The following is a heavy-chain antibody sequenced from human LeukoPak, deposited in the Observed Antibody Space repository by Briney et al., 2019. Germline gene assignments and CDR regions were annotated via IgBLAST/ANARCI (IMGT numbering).Heavy chain of an antibody. CDR1: GFTASSNF. Sequence: GGSLRLSCAASGFTASSNFMSWVRQAPGKGREWGSYISSSGSTIYYADSVKGRFTISRDNAKNSLYLQMNSLRAEDTAVYYCARVSWVYCSGGSCERDYWGQGTLVTVSS. J-gene: IGHJ4*02. V-gene: IGHV3-11*01. D-gene: IGHD2-15*01. CDR2: ISSSGSTI. CDR3: ARVSWVYCSGGSCERDY.